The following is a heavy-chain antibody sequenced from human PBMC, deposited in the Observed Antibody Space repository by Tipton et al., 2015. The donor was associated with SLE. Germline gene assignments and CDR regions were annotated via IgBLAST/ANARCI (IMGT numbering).Heavy chain of an antibody. CDR3: ARETSYAFDI. CDR1: GDSISGYY. D-gene: IGHD1-7*01. V-gene: IGHV4-59*12. J-gene: IGHJ3*02. Sequence: TLSLTCNVSGDSISGYYWNWIRQPPGKGLEWVGIISYSGNTNYNPSLKSRVTISIDTPKSQISLRLSSVTAADTAVYYCARETSYAFDIWGQGTMVTVSS. CDR2: ISYSGNT.